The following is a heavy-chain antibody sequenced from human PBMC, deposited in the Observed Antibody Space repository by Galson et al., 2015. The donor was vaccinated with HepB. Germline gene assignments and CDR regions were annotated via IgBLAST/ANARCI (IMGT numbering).Heavy chain of an antibody. D-gene: IGHD5-12*01. J-gene: IGHJ3*02. CDR1: GGTFSSYA. CDR2: IIPILGIA. CDR3: ARDNEATRRAFDI. Sequence: CKASGGTFSSYAISWVRQAPGQGLEWMGGIIPILGIANYAQKFQGRVTITADKSTSTAYMELSSLRSEDTAVYYCARDNEATRRAFDIWGQGTMVTVSS. V-gene: IGHV1-69*10.